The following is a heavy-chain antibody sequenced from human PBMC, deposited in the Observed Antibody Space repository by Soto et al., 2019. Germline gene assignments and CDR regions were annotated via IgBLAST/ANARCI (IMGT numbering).Heavy chain of an antibody. J-gene: IGHJ3*02. CDR2: INPNSGGT. Sequence: ASVKVSCKASGYTFTCYYMHWVRQAPGQGLERMGCINPNSGGTNYAQKFQGRVTMTRDTSISTAYMELSRLRADDTAVYYCARGWDAFDIWGQGTMVTVSS. V-gene: IGHV1-2*02. D-gene: IGHD6-13*01. CDR3: ARGWDAFDI. CDR1: GYTFTCYY.